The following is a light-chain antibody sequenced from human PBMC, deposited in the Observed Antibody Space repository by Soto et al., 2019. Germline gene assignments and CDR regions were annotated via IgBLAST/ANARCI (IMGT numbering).Light chain of an antibody. V-gene: IGKV1-9*01. Sequence: IPMTQPPSTLSASIGDRVTITCRASQAISSHLAWYQQKPGKAPKLLVYVASTLQSGVPSRLSGSGCGTDVALSINSMKTEDFETYYCQRLNSYRRTCGGGTKVDI. CDR1: QAISSH. J-gene: IGKJ4*01. CDR3: QRLNSYRRT. CDR2: VAS.